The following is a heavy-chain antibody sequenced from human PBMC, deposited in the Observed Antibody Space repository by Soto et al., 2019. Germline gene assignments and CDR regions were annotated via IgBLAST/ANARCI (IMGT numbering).Heavy chain of an antibody. V-gene: IGHV3-23*01. Sequence: EVQLLESGGGLVQPGGSLRLSCAASGFTFNSYAMNWVRQAPGKGLEWVSVISGSGGSTYYADSVKGRLTISRDNSKNTRYRQMNRRRAEDTSVYYGATRTGGWDFDLWCRGTLVTVSS. J-gene: IGHJ2*01. D-gene: IGHD3-16*01. CDR3: ATRTGGWDFDL. CDR1: GFTFNSYA. CDR2: ISGSGGST.